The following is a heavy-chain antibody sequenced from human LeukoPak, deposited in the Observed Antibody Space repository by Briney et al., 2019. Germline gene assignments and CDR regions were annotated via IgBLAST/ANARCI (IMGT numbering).Heavy chain of an antibody. CDR3: ARSRTSSPYDKNLNF. V-gene: IGHV3-21*01. J-gene: IGHJ4*02. Sequence: GESLKISCAASGFTFSSYTMSWVREAPGKGLEWVSSISSSINYIYHADSVKGRFTISRDDAQNSVYLQMNSLKDEDTAVYYCARSRTSSPYDKNLNFWGQGTLVIVSS. CDR2: ISSSINYI. D-gene: IGHD1-14*01. CDR1: GFTFSSYT.